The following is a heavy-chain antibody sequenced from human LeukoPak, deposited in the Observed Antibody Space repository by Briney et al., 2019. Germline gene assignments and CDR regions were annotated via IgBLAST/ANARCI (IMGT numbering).Heavy chain of an antibody. CDR2: ISCDGSNK. CDR1: GFTVSSYA. CDR3: AKDQYGGNPQYYFDY. D-gene: IGHD4-23*01. J-gene: IGHJ4*02. Sequence: GGSLRLSCAAAGFTVSSYAMHWVRQASGKGLEWGAAISCDGSNKYYADSVKGRFTISRDDSKNTLYLQMNSLRAEDTAVYYCAKDQYGGNPQYYFDYWGQGTLVTVSS. V-gene: IGHV3-30-3*01.